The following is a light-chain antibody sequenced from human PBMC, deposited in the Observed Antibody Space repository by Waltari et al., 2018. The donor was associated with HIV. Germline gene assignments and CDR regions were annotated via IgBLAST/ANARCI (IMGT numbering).Light chain of an antibody. CDR2: SNN. Sequence: QSVLTQPPSSSGPPGQPVTISCSGSRSTVGTNTVTWYQQLPGKAPNLLIYSNNKRPSGVPDRFSGSKAGTSAALAISGLQSGDEADYYCAAWDDSLNGVVFGGGTKLTGL. J-gene: IGLJ2*01. CDR3: AAWDDSLNGVV. V-gene: IGLV1-44*01. CDR1: RSTVGTNT.